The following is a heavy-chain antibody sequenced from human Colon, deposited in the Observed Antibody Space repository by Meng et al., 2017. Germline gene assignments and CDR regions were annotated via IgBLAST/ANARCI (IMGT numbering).Heavy chain of an antibody. V-gene: IGHV3-7*01. CDR1: GFTFSRYW. D-gene: IGHD2-15*01. J-gene: IGHJ4*02. CDR2: INPDGSEK. CDR3: AGWGEFCSGGSCYSKNY. Sequence: GESLKISCAASGFTFSRYWMNWVRQAPGKGLEWVANINPDGSEKYYVDSVKGRFTISRDNSKNSLYLQVNSLRVEDTALYYCAGWGEFCSGGSCYSKNYWGQGALVTVSS.